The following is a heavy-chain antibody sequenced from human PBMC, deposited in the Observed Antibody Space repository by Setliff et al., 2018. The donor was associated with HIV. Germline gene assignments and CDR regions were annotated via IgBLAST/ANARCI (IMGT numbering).Heavy chain of an antibody. Sequence: SETLSLTCAVSGGSISSNWWSWVRQSPGKGLEWIGEIYHSGSTHYNPSLQSRVTISVDKSKSQFSLKLNSLTAADTAIYFCTRRINFGGGYYKDHAFDFWGQGTMVTVSS. CDR2: IYHSGST. V-gene: IGHV4-4*02. CDR3: TRRINFGGGYYKDHAFDF. CDR1: GGSISSNW. J-gene: IGHJ3*01. D-gene: IGHD3-3*01.